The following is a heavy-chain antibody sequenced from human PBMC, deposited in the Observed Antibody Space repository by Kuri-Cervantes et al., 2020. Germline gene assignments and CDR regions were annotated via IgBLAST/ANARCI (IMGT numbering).Heavy chain of an antibody. CDR2: IHHSGTA. CDR1: GGSFSGYY. CDR3: ARGIQLQLYYYMDV. Sequence: GSLRLSCAVYGGSFSGYYWSWIRQPPGKGLEWIGSIHHSGTAYYKPSLRSRLTISVDTSKKRFSLKMSSVTAADTAVYYCARGIQLQLYYYMDVWGNGTTVTVSS. D-gene: IGHD5-18*01. J-gene: IGHJ6*03. V-gene: IGHV4-34*01.